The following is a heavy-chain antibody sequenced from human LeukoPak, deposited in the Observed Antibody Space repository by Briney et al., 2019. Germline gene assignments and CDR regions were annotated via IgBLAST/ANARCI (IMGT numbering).Heavy chain of an antibody. J-gene: IGHJ3*02. CDR3: AKDEKGYYHDTSGYPDAFDI. CDR2: INAGNGNT. CDR1: GYDFTSYA. Sequence: ASVKVSCKASGYDFTSYAMHWVRQAPGQRLEWMGWINAGNGNTKYSQKFQDRVTVTRDTSTSTAYMELSSLRSEDTAVYYCAKDEKGYYHDTSGYPDAFDIWGQGTMITVSS. V-gene: IGHV1-3*01. D-gene: IGHD3-22*01.